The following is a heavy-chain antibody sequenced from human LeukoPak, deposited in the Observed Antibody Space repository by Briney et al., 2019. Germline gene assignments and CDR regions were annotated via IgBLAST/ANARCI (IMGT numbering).Heavy chain of an antibody. CDR1: GGSINSYY. J-gene: IGHJ4*02. D-gene: IGHD1-26*01. CDR2: IYYSGST. Sequence: PSETLSLTCTVSGGSINSYYWSWIRQPPGKGLEWIGSIYYSGSTNYNPSLKSRVTISVDTSKNQFPLRLSSVTAADTAVYYCARVVGASRTDYWGQGTQVTVSS. CDR3: ARVVGASRTDY. V-gene: IGHV4-59*01.